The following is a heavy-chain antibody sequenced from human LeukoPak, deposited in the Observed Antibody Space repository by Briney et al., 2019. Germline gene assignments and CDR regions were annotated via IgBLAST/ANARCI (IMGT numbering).Heavy chain of an antibody. CDR1: GFTFSSYS. CDR3: ARARGSSSPRTFDY. D-gene: IGHD6-6*01. Sequence: GRSLRLSCAASGFTFSSYSMNWVRQAPGKGLEWVSSISSSSSYIYYADSVKGRFTISRDNAKNSLYLQMNSLRAEDTAVYYCARARGSSSPRTFDYWGQGTLVTVSS. CDR2: ISSSSSYI. J-gene: IGHJ4*02. V-gene: IGHV3-21*01.